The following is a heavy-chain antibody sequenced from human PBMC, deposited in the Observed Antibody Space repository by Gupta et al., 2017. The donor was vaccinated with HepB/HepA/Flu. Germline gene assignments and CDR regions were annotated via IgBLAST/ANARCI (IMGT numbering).Heavy chain of an antibody. CDR2: IYWDDDK. CDR3: AHRRGKLWGYYFDS. D-gene: IGHD2-21*01. CDR1: GFSLSTSGVA. J-gene: IGHJ4*02. V-gene: IGHV2-5*02. Sequence: QITLKESGPTLVKPTQTLTLTCTFSGFSLSTSGVAVGWIRQPPGKAMEWLALIYWDDDKRYSPALESRLSITHDTSKNQVVLTMTNMDPVDTATYYCAHRRGKLWGYYFDSWCQGTLVTVAS.